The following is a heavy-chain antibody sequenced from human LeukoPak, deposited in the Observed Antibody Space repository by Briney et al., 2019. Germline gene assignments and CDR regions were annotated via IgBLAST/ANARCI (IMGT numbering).Heavy chain of an antibody. V-gene: IGHV3-23*01. Sequence: GGSLRLSCAASGFTFSSYAMSRVRQAPGKGLEWVSAISGSGGSTYYADSVKGRFTISRDNSKNTLYLQMNSLRDEDTAVYYCAKPRSRWGSAIGYYFDYWGQGTLVTVSS. CDR3: AKPRSRWGSAIGYYFDY. CDR1: GFTFSSYA. D-gene: IGHD5-24*01. J-gene: IGHJ4*02. CDR2: ISGSGGST.